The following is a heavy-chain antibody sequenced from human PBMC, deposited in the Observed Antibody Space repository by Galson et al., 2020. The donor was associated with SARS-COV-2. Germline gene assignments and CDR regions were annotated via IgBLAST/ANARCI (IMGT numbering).Heavy chain of an antibody. CDR2: IYYSRST. J-gene: IGHJ4*02. CDR1: GGSISSSSYY. Sequence: SETLSLTCTVSGGSISSSSYYWGWIRQPPGKGLEWIGSIYYSRSTYYNPSLKSRVTISVDTSKNQFSLKLSSVTAADTAVYYCARLLMGWLQFQTPFDYWGQGTLVTVSS. V-gene: IGHV4-39*01. CDR3: ARLLMGWLQFQTPFDY. D-gene: IGHD5-12*01.